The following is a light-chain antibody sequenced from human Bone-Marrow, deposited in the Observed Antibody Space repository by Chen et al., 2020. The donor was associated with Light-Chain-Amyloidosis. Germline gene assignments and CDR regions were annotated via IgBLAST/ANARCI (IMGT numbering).Light chain of an antibody. Sequence: QSALTQPASVSGSPGQSITISCTGTSSDVGNYKFVSWYQQHPGKAPKLMLFEVSERPSGVSNRFSGSKSGNTASLTISGLQAEDEADYHCQSADSSGTYEVIFGGGTKLTVL. CDR2: EVS. V-gene: IGLV2-23*02. J-gene: IGLJ2*01. CDR1: SSDVGNYKF. CDR3: QSADSSGTYEVI.